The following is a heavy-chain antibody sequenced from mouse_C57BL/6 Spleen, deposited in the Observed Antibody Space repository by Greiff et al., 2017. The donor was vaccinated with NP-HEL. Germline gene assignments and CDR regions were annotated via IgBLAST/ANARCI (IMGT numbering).Heavy chain of an antibody. CDR3: ARVEDYAFDY. Sequence: EVKLQESGPGLVKPSQSLSLTCSVTGYSITSGYYWNWIRQFPGNKLEWMGYISYDGSNNYNPSLKNRISITRDTSKNQFFLKLNSVTTEDTATYYCARVEDYAFDYWGQGTTLTVSS. V-gene: IGHV3-6*01. CDR2: ISYDGSN. D-gene: IGHD2-4*01. J-gene: IGHJ2*01. CDR1: GYSITSGYY.